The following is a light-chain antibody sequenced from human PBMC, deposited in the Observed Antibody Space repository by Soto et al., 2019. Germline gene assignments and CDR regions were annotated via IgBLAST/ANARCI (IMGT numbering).Light chain of an antibody. CDR3: CSYAGSYTYV. Sequence: QSVLTQPRSVSGSPGQSVTISCTGTSSDVGNYNYVSWYQQHPGKAPKLMIYDVTRRPSGVPDRFSGSRSGNTASLTISGLQAEDEADYYCCSYAGSYTYVFGIGTKVTVL. J-gene: IGLJ1*01. CDR1: SSDVGNYNY. CDR2: DVT. V-gene: IGLV2-11*01.